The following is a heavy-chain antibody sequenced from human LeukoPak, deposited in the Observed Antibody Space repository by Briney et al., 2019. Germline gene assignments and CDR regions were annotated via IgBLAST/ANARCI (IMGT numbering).Heavy chain of an antibody. J-gene: IGHJ4*02. CDR2: IIPILGIA. CDR3: ARARTVWSGYDY. V-gene: IGHV1-69*02. D-gene: IGHD3-3*01. Sequence: SVKVSCKASGGTFSSYTISWVRQATGQGLEWMGRIIPILGIANYAQKFHGRVTITAYKSTSTAYMELSSLRSEDTAVYYCARARTVWSGYDYWGQGTLVTVSS. CDR1: GGTFSSYT.